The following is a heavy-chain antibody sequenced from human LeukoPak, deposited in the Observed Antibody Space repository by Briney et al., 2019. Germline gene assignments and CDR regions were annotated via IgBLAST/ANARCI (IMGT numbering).Heavy chain of an antibody. V-gene: IGHV4-59*01. J-gene: IGHJ3*02. CDR3: ARDYRAFDI. CDR1: GGSISSYY. Sequence: SETLSLTCTVSGGSISSYYWSWIRQPPGKGLEWIGYIYYSGSTNYNPSLKSRVTISVDTSKNQFSLKQSSVTAADTAVYYCARDYRAFDIWGQGTMVTVSS. D-gene: IGHD4-11*01. CDR2: IYYSGST.